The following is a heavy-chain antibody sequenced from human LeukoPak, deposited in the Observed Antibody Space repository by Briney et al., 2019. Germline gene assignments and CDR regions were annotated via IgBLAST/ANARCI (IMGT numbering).Heavy chain of an antibody. CDR2: IIPILGIA. CDR1: GGTFSSYA. Sequence: GASVKVSCKASGGTFSSYAISWVRQAPGQGLEWMGRIIPILGIANYAQKFQGRVTITADKSTSTAYMELSSLRSEDTAVYYCARSLRYFDWLAYYYYGMDVRGQGTTVTVSS. V-gene: IGHV1-69*04. CDR3: ARSLRYFDWLAYYYYGMDV. D-gene: IGHD3-9*01. J-gene: IGHJ6*02.